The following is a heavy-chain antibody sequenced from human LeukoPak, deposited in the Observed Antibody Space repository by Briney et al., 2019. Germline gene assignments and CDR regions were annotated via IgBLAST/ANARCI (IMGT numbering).Heavy chain of an antibody. CDR2: IKQDGSVK. V-gene: IGHV3-7*01. J-gene: IGHJ5*02. D-gene: IGHD5-12*01. CDR1: GLTFSSHW. Sequence: GGSLTLSCAASGLTFSSHWMSWVRQAPGKGLEWVANIKQDGSVKTYVDSVKGRFTISRDNAKNSLYLQMNSLRAEDTAIYYCAIQRETYSALGQGSLVTVSS. CDR3: AIQRETYSA.